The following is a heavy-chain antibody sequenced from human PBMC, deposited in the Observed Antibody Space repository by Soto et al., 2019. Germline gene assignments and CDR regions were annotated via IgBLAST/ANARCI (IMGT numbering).Heavy chain of an antibody. Sequence: PSETLSLTCTVSGGSIRTYYGNWIRQPPGKGLEWIGYIYYTGSTHYNPSLKSRVTISVDTSQNQFSLKLSSVTAADTAVYFCARRVISSATTGSQDNWLDPWGQGTRVTVSS. CDR2: IYYTGST. V-gene: IGHV4-59*12. CDR3: ARRVISSATTGSQDNWLDP. CDR1: GGSIRTYY. J-gene: IGHJ5*02. D-gene: IGHD1-1*01.